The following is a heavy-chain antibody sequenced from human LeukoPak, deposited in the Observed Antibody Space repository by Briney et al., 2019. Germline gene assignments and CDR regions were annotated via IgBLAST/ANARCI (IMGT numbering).Heavy chain of an antibody. CDR3: ARDDGGLDY. J-gene: IGHJ4*02. CDR2: IYYSGST. D-gene: IGHD3-16*01. V-gene: IGHV4-59*01. CDR1: GGSISSYY. Sequence: SETLPLTCTVSGGSISSYYCSRIRQPPGKGLEWIGYIYYSGSTNYNPSLKSRVTISVDTSKNQFSLKLSSVTAADTAVYYCARDDGGLDYWGQGTLVTVSS.